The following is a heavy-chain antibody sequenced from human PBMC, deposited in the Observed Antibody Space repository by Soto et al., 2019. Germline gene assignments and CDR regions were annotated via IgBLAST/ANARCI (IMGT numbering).Heavy chain of an antibody. CDR3: ARTLYGDNVDY. CDR1: VFTFTSSA. D-gene: IGHD4-17*01. CDR2: IVVGSGNT. J-gene: IGHJ4*02. V-gene: IGHV1-58*01. Sequence: SVKVSCKASVFTFTSSAVQWVRQARGQRLEWIGWIVVGSGNTNYAQKFQGRVTMTRNTSISTAYMELSSLRSEDTAVYYCARTLYGDNVDYWGQGTLVTVSS.